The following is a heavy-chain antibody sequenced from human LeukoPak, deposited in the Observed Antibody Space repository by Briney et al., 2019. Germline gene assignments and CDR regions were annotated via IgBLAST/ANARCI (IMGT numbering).Heavy chain of an antibody. CDR1: GLSFSTFA. CDR3: ARASWVSSTDAVR. V-gene: IGHV3-23*01. Sequence: PGGSLRLSCAASGLSFSTFAMSWVRQGPARGLEWVSSIRGNGETFCADSVKGRFTLFSDSSRNTVYLQLNNLRVEDTAIYYCARASWVSSTDAVRWGQGTLVTVSS. D-gene: IGHD3-16*01. J-gene: IGHJ4*02. CDR2: IRGNGET.